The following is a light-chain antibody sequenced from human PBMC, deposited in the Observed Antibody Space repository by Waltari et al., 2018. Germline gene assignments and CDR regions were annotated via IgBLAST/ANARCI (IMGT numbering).Light chain of an antibody. Sequence: QSALTQPASVSGSPGQSITISCTGTSSDIGAYNLVSWYQQHPGKAPKVIIYGVTERPSGVSVRFSCSKSANTASLTISGLQAEDEADYYCCSYADGTTSVFGGGTKVTVL. CDR3: CSYADGTTSV. CDR2: GVT. CDR1: SSDIGAYNL. V-gene: IGLV2-23*02. J-gene: IGLJ3*02.